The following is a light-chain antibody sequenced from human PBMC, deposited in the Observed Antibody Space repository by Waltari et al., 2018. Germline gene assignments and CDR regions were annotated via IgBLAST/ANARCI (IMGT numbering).Light chain of an antibody. J-gene: IGLJ2*01. V-gene: IGLV3-1*01. CDR3: QAWDSSTEI. CDR2: QDT. Sequence: SYVLTQPPSVSVSPGQTASITCSGAKLGNKYTTWYQQKPGQSPMLVIYQDTMRPSAIPERFSGSNSGNTATLTISGTHATDESDYYCQAWDSSTEIFGGGTKLTVL. CDR1: KLGNKY.